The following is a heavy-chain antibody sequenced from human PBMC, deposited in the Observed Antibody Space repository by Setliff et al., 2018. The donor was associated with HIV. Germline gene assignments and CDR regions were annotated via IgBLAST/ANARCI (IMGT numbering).Heavy chain of an antibody. J-gene: IGHJ5*02. CDR3: ARGTAPRPASVLEFLEWLFPNWFDP. D-gene: IGHD3-3*02. Sequence: ASVKVSCKASGYNFTDYDINWVRQATGQGLEWMGWMSPNNGNTGYAEKFQGRVTMTRDTSISTAYMELSSLRSDDTAVYYCARGTAPRPASVLEFLEWLFPNWFDPWGQGTLVTVSS. CDR2: MSPNNGNT. CDR1: GYNFTDYD. V-gene: IGHV1-8*02.